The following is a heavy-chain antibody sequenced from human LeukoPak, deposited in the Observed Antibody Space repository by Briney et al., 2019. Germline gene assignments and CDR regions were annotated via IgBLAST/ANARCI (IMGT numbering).Heavy chain of an antibody. D-gene: IGHD3-10*01. J-gene: IGHJ4*02. CDR3: AKVGDYYGSGKYSNFDY. CDR2: ISSDGSRN. Sequence: PGRSLRLSCAASGFSFSTYAIHWVRQAPGKGLEWVAVISSDGSRNFYADSVRGRFTISRDNSKNTLYLQMSSLRAENTAVCYCAKVGDYYGSGKYSNFDYWGQGTLVTVSS. CDR1: GFSFSTYA. V-gene: IGHV3-30-3*01.